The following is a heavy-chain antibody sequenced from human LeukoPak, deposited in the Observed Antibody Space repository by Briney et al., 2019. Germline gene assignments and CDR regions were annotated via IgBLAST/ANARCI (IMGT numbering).Heavy chain of an antibody. V-gene: IGHV3-15*01. CDR3: TTDEYEGAYYYGMDV. J-gene: IGHJ6*02. D-gene: IGHD2/OR15-2a*01. CDR2: IKSKTDGGTT. Sequence: GGSLRLSCAASGXTFSNAWVSWVRQAPGKGLEWVGRIKSKTDGGTTDYAAPVKGRFTISRDDSKNTLYLQMNSLKTEDTAVYYCTTDEYEGAYYYGMDVWGQGTTVTVSS. CDR1: GXTFSNAW.